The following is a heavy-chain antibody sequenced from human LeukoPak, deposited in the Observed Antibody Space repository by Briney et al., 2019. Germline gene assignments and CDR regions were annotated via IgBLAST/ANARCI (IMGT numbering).Heavy chain of an antibody. CDR2: MNPNSGNT. J-gene: IGHJ4*02. CDR3: ARVRAVAGRGPSEAFDI. V-gene: IGHV1-8*03. D-gene: IGHD6-19*01. CDR1: GYTFTSYD. Sequence: ASVKVSCKASGYTFTSYDINWVRQATGQGLEWMGWMNPNSGNTGYAQKFQGRVTITRNTSISTAYMELSSLRSEDTAVYYCARVRAVAGRGPSEAFDIWGQGTLVTVSS.